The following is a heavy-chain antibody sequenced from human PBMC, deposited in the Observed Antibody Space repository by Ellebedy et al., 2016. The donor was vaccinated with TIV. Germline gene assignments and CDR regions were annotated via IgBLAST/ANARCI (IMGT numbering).Heavy chain of an antibody. CDR2: IKQDGSEK. CDR3: ARDKSSGLDY. CDR1: GFTFSSYA. J-gene: IGHJ4*02. Sequence: GESLKISXAASGFTFSSYAMSWVRQAPGKGLEWVANIKQDGSEKYYVDSVKGRFTISRDNAKNSLYLQMNSLRAEDTAVYYCARDKSSGLDYWGQGTLVTVSS. V-gene: IGHV3-7*01. D-gene: IGHD6-19*01.